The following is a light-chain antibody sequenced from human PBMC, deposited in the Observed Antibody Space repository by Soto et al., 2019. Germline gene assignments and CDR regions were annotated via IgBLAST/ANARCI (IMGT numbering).Light chain of an antibody. CDR1: EDITNY. CDR3: QQYDSLPYT. J-gene: IGKJ2*01. Sequence: DIQMTQSPSSLSASVGDRVTTTCQASEDITNYLNWYQQKPGKVPKLLIYDASNLEVGVPSRFSGSGSGTDFTFTISSLQPEDIATYYCQQYDSLPYTFGQGTKLEIK. CDR2: DAS. V-gene: IGKV1-33*01.